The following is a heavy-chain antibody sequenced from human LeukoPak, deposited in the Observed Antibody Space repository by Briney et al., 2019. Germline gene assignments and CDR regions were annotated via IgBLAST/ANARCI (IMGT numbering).Heavy chain of an antibody. V-gene: IGHV6-1*01. CDR1: GDSVSSSIAA. CDR3: ARGSRGAFGGGSPRPNWFDP. J-gene: IGHJ5*02. Sequence: SQTLSLTCAISGDSVSSSIAAWNWIRQSPSRGLEWLGRTYYRSKWYYNYAVSVKSLITINPDTSKNQFSLQLNSVTPDDTAVYYCARGSRGAFGGGSPRPNWFDPWGQGTLVTVSS. D-gene: IGHD6-19*01. CDR2: TYYRSKWYY.